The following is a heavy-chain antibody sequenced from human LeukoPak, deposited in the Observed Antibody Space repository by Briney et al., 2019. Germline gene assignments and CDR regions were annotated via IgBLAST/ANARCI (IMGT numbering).Heavy chain of an antibody. J-gene: IGHJ6*02. CDR1: GFTFSNYA. CDR3: ARGLRAYYYYGMDV. D-gene: IGHD3-3*01. CDR2: ISSNGGST. Sequence: PGGSLRLSCAASGFTFSNYAMHWVRLAPGEGLEYVSAISSNGGSTYYADSVKGRFTISRDNSKNTLFLQMGSLRVEDMAVYYCARGLRAYYYYGMDVWGQGTTVTASS. V-gene: IGHV3-64*02.